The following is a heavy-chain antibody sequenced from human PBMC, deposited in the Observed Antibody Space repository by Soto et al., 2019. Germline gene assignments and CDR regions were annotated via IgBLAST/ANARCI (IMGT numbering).Heavy chain of an antibody. J-gene: IGHJ4*02. D-gene: IGHD4-17*01. CDR3: ASIGLTTVTPFGY. CDR2: ITGSGGGT. Sequence: EVQLLESGGRFVQPGGSLTLSCVASGFTFSSYAMSWVRQAPGKGLEWVSSITGSGGGTFYADSVKGRFTISRDNSKNTVYLQMNSLRDEDTAVYYCASIGLTTVTPFGYWGQGALVTVSS. V-gene: IGHV3-23*01. CDR1: GFTFSSYA.